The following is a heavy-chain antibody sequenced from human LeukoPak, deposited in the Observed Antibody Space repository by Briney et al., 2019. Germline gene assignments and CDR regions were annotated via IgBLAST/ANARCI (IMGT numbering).Heavy chain of an antibody. J-gene: IGHJ3*02. Sequence: GGSLRLSCAASGFTFDDYAMHWVRQAPGKGLEWVSLISWDGGSTYYADSVKGRFTISRDNSKNSLYLQMNSLRAEDTALYYCAKSTKWEPLGTDAFDIWGQGTMVTVSS. CDR2: ISWDGGST. D-gene: IGHD1-26*01. CDR3: AKSTKWEPLGTDAFDI. V-gene: IGHV3-43D*03. CDR1: GFTFDDYA.